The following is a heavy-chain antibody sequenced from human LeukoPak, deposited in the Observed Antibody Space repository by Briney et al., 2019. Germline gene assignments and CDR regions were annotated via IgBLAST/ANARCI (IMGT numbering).Heavy chain of an antibody. CDR1: VVTFSSDW. V-gene: IGHV3-74*01. Sequence: GGSLRLSCAASVVTFSSDWMHCVRQVPGKGLVWVARINPGGSSITYADSVKGRFTISRDNAKNTLYLQMDSLRAEDTGVYYCARSNQADDYWGRGTLVTVSS. J-gene: IGHJ4*02. CDR2: INPGGSSI. CDR3: ARSNQADDY. D-gene: IGHD1-14*01.